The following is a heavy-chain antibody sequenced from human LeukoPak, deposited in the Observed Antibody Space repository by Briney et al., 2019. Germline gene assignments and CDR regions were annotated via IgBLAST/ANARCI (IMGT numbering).Heavy chain of an antibody. CDR2: ISSDGSYI. Sequence: GGSLRLSCVASGLTFNNYNMNWVRQAPGKGLEWVSLISSDGSYIYYADSVRGRFTISRDNAKNSLYLQMNSLRAEDTAVYYCAKSPIGYYDSSGYYYDPMIFDYWGQGTLVTVSS. CDR1: GLTFNNYN. J-gene: IGHJ4*02. CDR3: AKSPIGYYDSSGYYYDPMIFDY. V-gene: IGHV3-21*04. D-gene: IGHD3-22*01.